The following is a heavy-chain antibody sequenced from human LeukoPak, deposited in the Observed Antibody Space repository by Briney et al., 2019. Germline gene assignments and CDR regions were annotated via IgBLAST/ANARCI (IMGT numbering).Heavy chain of an antibody. CDR1: GFTFSSYG. D-gene: IGHD3-3*01. CDR3: AKAGPLRFPTPFDY. V-gene: IGHV3-30*02. J-gene: IGHJ4*02. Sequence: GGSLSLSCAAAGFTFSSYGMHWVRQAPGKGLEWGTFIWYDGSNKYYADSVKGRFTISRDTSKNTLYLQMNSLRAEDTSVYYCAKAGPLRFPTPFDYWGQGTLVTVSS. CDR2: IWYDGSNK.